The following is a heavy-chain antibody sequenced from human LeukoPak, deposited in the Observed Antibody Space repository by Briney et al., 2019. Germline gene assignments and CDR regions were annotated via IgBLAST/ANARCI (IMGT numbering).Heavy chain of an antibody. CDR1: GGTFSSYA. J-gene: IGHJ4*02. D-gene: IGHD5-12*01. CDR2: IIPIFGTA. V-gene: IGHV1-69*05. Sequence: ASVKVSCKASGGTFSSYAISWVRQAPGQGLEWTGRIIPIFGTANYAQKFQGRVTITTDESTSTAYMELSSLRSEDTAVYYCAGSRMVATSTAYYFDYWGQGTLVTVSS. CDR3: AGSRMVATSTAYYFDY.